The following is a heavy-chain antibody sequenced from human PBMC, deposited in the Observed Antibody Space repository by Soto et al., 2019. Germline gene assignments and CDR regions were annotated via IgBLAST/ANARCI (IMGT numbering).Heavy chain of an antibody. CDR3: ARRMGWAPANDAFDM. D-gene: IGHD1-26*01. CDR1: GFSFSDYY. V-gene: IGHV3-11*01. CDR2: ITSSGSTI. Sequence: GGSLRLSCAASGFSFSDYYMSWIRQAPGKGLEWVSYITSSGSTIYYADSVKGRFTISRDNAKNSLYLQMNSLRVEDTAVYYCARRMGWAPANDAFDMWGQGTMVTVSS. J-gene: IGHJ3*02.